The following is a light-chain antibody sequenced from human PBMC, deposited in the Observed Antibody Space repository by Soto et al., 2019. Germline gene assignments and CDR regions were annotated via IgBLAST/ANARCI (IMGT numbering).Light chain of an antibody. CDR2: GAS. Sequence: EIVLTQSPGSLSLYRGERATLSCRASQSVSSSFLAWYQQKPGQAPRLLMYGASSRATGIPDRFSGSGSGTDFTLTISRLEPEDLAVYYCQQYGTSLPWTFGQGTKVEIK. CDR1: QSVSSSF. CDR3: QQYGTSLPWT. J-gene: IGKJ1*01. V-gene: IGKV3-20*01.